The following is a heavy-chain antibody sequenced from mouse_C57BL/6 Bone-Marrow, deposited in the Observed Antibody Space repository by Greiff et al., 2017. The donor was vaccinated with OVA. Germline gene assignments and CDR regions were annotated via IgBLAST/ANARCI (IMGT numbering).Heavy chain of an antibody. Sequence: QVQLQQSGAELARPGASVKLSCKASGYTFTSYGISWVKQRTGQGLEWIGEIYPRSGNTYYNEKFKGKATLTADKSSSTAYMELRSLTSEDSAVYFCALPYGNYGGDAMDYWGQGTSVTVSS. CDR2: IYPRSGNT. CDR1: GYTFTSYG. V-gene: IGHV1-81*01. CDR3: ALPYGNYGGDAMDY. D-gene: IGHD2-1*01. J-gene: IGHJ4*01.